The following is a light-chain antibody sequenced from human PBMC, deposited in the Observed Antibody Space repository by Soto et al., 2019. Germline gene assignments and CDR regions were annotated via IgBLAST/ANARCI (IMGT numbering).Light chain of an antibody. CDR2: GAS. CDR1: QSVSNSY. CDR3: QQYGSSLIT. J-gene: IGKJ5*01. Sequence: EIGLTQSPGTLSLCPGERATVSCRASQSVSNSYLAWYQQKPGQAPRLLIYGASSRATGIPDRFSGSGSGTDFTLTISRLEPEDFAVYYCQQYGSSLITFGQGTRPEI. V-gene: IGKV3-20*01.